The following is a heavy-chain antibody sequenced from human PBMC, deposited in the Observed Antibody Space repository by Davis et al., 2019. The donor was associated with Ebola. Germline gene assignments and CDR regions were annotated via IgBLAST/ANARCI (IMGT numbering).Heavy chain of an antibody. CDR2: ISSSGSTI. CDR3: ARIYNWFDP. J-gene: IGHJ5*02. V-gene: IGHV3-11*01. CDR1: GASISSYY. Sequence: LSLTCTVSGASISSYYWSWIRQAPGKGLEWVSYISSSGSTIYYADSVKGRFTISRDNAKKSLYLQMNSLRAEDTAVYYCARIYNWFDPWGQGTLVTVSS.